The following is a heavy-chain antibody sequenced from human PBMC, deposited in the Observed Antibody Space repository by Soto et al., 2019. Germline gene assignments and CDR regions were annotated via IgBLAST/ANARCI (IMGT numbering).Heavy chain of an antibody. CDR2: ISGSGGST. Sequence: EVQLLESGGGLVQPGGSLRLSCAASGFTFSSYAMSWVRQAPGKGLEWVSAISGSGGSTYYADTVKGRFTISKDNSKNTLYVQMNSLRAEDTDVYYCAKALYGDYLPYYYGMDVWGQGTTVTVSS. CDR3: AKALYGDYLPYYYGMDV. J-gene: IGHJ6*02. D-gene: IGHD4-17*01. CDR1: GFTFSSYA. V-gene: IGHV3-23*01.